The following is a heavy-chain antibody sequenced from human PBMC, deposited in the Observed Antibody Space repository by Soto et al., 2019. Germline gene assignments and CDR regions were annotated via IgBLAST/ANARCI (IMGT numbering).Heavy chain of an antibody. CDR2: ISYDGSNK. D-gene: IGHD1-26*01. V-gene: IGHV3-30-3*01. Sequence: GGSLRLSCAASGFTFSSYAMHWVRQAPGKGLEWVAVISYDGSNKYYADSVKGRFTISRDNSKNTLYLQMNSLRAEDTAVYYCARDRELLWGLYYFDYWGQRTLVTVSS. CDR3: ARDRELLWGLYYFDY. J-gene: IGHJ4*02. CDR1: GFTFSSYA.